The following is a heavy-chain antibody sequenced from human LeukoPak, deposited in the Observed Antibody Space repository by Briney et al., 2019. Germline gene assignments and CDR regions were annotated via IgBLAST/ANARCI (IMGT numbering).Heavy chain of an antibody. J-gene: IGHJ3*02. D-gene: IGHD3-10*01. CDR1: GYTFTGYY. CDR3: AREVGARFGELLYGAFDI. CDR2: IIPIFGTA. V-gene: IGHV1-69*05. Sequence: SEKVSCKASGYTFTGYYMHWVRQAPGQGLEWMGRIIPIFGTANYAQKFQGRVTITTDESTSTAYMELSSLRSEDTAVYYCAREVGARFGELLYGAFDIWGQGTMVTVSS.